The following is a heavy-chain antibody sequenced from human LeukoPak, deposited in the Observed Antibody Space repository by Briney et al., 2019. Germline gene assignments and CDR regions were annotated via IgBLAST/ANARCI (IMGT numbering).Heavy chain of an antibody. CDR1: GGSISSSSYY. J-gene: IGHJ3*02. CDR2: IYYSGST. D-gene: IGHD4-17*01. CDR3: ARVRPPDAFDI. V-gene: IGHV4-39*07. Sequence: SETLSLTCTVSGGSISSSSYYWGWIRQPPGKGLEWIGSIYYSGSTYYNPSLKSRVTISVDTSKNQFSLKLSAVTAADTAVYYSARVRPPDAFDIWGQGTMATVSS.